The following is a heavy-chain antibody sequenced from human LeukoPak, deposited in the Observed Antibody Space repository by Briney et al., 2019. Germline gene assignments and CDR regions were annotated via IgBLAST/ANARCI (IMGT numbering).Heavy chain of an antibody. J-gene: IGHJ4*02. CDR1: GFTFSSYE. Sequence: PGGSLRLSCAASGFTFSSYEMNWVRQAPGKGLEWVANIKQDGSEIYYVDSVKGRFTISRDNAKSSLSLQMNSLTAEDTAVYYCARDKRVGATILDYWGQGTLVTVSS. CDR3: ARDKRVGATILDY. D-gene: IGHD1-26*01. CDR2: IKQDGSEI. V-gene: IGHV3-7*01.